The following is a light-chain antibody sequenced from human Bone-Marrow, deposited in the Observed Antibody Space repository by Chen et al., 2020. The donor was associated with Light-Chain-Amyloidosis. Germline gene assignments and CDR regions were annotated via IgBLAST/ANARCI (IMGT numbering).Light chain of an antibody. CDR1: SSDVGGDNH. CDR3: SSYTITNTLV. J-gene: IGLJ1*01. V-gene: IGLV2-14*01. Sequence: SALTQPASVSGSPGQSITISCTGTSSDVGGDNHVSWYQQHPDTAPKLMIYKVTNRHSWVPDRFSGSKSDNTASLTISGLQTEDEADYFCSSYTITNTLVFGSGTRVTVL. CDR2: KVT.